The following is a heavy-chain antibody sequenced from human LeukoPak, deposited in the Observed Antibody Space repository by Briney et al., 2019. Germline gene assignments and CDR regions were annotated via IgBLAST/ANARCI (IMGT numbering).Heavy chain of an antibody. V-gene: IGHV3-23*01. Sequence: GGSLRLSCVVSGITLSNYGMSWVRQAPGKGLEWVSGISERGGSTNYADSVKGRFTISRDNSKNTLYLQMNSLRAEDTAVYYCAKDSPGAQSGAFDIWGQGTMVTVSS. CDR2: ISERGGST. CDR1: GITLSNYG. D-gene: IGHD1-26*01. J-gene: IGHJ3*02. CDR3: AKDSPGAQSGAFDI.